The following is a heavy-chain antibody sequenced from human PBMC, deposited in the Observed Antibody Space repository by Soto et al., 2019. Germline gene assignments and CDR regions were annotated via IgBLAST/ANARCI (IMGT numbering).Heavy chain of an antibody. D-gene: IGHD6-19*01. V-gene: IGHV3-30-3*01. CDR3: ARGVAVAGYAFDP. CDR1: GFTFSSYA. Sequence: PGGSLRLSCAASGFTFSSYAMHWVRQAPGKGLEWVAVISYDGSNKYYADSVKGRFTISRDNSKNTLYLQMNSLRAEDTDVYYCARGVAVAGYAFDPWGQGTMVTVSS. J-gene: IGHJ3*01. CDR2: ISYDGSNK.